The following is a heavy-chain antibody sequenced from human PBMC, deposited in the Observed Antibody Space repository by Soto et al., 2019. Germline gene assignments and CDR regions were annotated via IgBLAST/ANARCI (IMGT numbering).Heavy chain of an antibody. CDR1: GGSFSGYY. CDR2: INHSGST. V-gene: IGHV4-34*01. Sequence: QVQLQQWGAGLLKPSETLSLTCAVYGGSFSGYYWSWIRQPPGKGLEWIGEINHSGSTNYNPSLKSRVTISVDTSKNQCSLKLSSVTAADTAVYYCARAGGIAAAGGSPGMDVWGQGTTVTVSS. D-gene: IGHD6-13*01. J-gene: IGHJ6*02. CDR3: ARAGGIAAAGGSPGMDV.